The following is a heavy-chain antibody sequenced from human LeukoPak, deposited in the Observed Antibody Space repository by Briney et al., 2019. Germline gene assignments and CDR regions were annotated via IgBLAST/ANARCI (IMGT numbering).Heavy chain of an antibody. J-gene: IGHJ5*02. CDR2: IYYSGST. Sequence: PSETLSLTCAVYGGSFSGYYWSWIRQPPGKGLEWIGYIYYSGSTNYNPSLKSRVTISVDTSKNQFSLKLSSVTAADTAVYYCARVISMVRGVKRPNWFDPWGQGTLVTVSS. D-gene: IGHD3-10*01. V-gene: IGHV4-59*01. CDR1: GGSFSGYY. CDR3: ARVISMVRGVKRPNWFDP.